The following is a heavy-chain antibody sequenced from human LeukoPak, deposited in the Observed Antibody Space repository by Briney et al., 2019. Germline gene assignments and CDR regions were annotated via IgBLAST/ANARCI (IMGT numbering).Heavy chain of an antibody. V-gene: IGHV1-8*01. D-gene: IGHD1-26*01. CDR3: ARVNSGSYSFDY. Sequence: ASVKVSCKASGYTFTSYDINWVRQATGQGLEWMGWMNPNSGNTGYAQKFQGRVTMTRNTSISTAHMELSSLRSEDTAVYYCARVNSGSYSFDYWGQGTLVTVSS. CDR1: GYTFTSYD. CDR2: MNPNSGNT. J-gene: IGHJ4*02.